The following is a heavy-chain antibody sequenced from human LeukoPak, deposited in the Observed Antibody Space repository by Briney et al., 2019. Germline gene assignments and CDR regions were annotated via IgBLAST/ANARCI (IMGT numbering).Heavy chain of an antibody. CDR1: GGSISSYY. D-gene: IGHD1-20*01. CDR2: IYYSGST. Sequence: SETLSLTRTVSGGSISSYYWSWIRQPPGKGLEWIGYIYYSGSTNYNPSLKSRVTISVDTSKNQFSLKLSSVTAADTAVYYCALSVGYNWNYPYYGMDVWGQGTTVTVSS. CDR3: ALSVGYNWNYPYYGMDV. J-gene: IGHJ6*02. V-gene: IGHV4-59*01.